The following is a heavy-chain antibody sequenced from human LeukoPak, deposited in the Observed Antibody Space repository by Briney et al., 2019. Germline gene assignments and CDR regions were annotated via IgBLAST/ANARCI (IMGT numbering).Heavy chain of an antibody. J-gene: IGHJ4*02. CDR1: GGSISSYY. V-gene: IGHV4-59*12. CDR2: IYYSGST. Sequence: SETLSLTCTVSGGSISSYYWSWIRQPPGKGLEWIGYIYYSGSTYYNPSLKSRVTISVDTSKNQFSLKLSSVTAADTAVYYCARRGGYSSGWYYFDYWGQGTLVTVSS. CDR3: ARRGGYSSGWYYFDY. D-gene: IGHD6-19*01.